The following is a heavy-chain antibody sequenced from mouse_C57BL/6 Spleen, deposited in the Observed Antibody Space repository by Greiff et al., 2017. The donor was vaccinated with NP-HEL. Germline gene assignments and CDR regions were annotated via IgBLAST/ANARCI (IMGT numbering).Heavy chain of an antibody. Sequence: EVQLQQSGAELVRPGASVKLSCTASGFNIKDYYMHWVKQRPEQGLEWIGRIDPEDGDTEYAPKFQGKATMTADTSSNTAYLQLSSLTSEDTAVYYGANIWGYGSSYLFAYWGQGTLVTVSA. D-gene: IGHD1-1*01. J-gene: IGHJ3*01. CDR1: GFNIKDYY. CDR2: IDPEDGDT. CDR3: ANIWGYGSSYLFAY. V-gene: IGHV14-1*01.